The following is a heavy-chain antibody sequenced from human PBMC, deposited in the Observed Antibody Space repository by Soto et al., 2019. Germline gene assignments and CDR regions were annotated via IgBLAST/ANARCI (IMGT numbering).Heavy chain of an antibody. CDR2: IYPGDSDT. CDR1: GYSFSNYW. CDR3: ARLWASGYYDFWSTYYGMDV. V-gene: IGHV5-51*01. J-gene: IGHJ6*02. D-gene: IGHD3-3*01. Sequence: PGESLKISCKASGYSFSNYWIGWVRQLPGKGLEWMGIIYPGDSDTRYSPSFQGQVTISADKSISTAYLQWSSLKASDTAMYYCARLWASGYYDFWSTYYGMDVWGQGTTVTVSS.